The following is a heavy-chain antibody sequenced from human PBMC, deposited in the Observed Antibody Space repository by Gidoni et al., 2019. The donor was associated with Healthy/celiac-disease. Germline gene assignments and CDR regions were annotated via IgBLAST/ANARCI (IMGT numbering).Heavy chain of an antibody. J-gene: IGHJ4*02. Sequence: QVQPVQSGADVKQRGASVKVSCKASGYTFTSYYMHWVRQAPGQGLEWMGIINPSGGSTSYAQKFQGRVTMTRDTSTSTGDMELSSLRSEDTAVYYWAGDHPSWLGYFDYWGQGTLVTVSS. V-gene: IGHV1-46*01. CDR2: INPSGGST. D-gene: IGHD3-10*01. CDR1: GYTFTSYY. CDR3: AGDHPSWLGYFDY.